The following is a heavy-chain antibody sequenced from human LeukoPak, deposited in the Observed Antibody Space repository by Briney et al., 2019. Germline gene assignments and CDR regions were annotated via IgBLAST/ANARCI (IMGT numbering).Heavy chain of an antibody. CDR2: INHSGST. CDR1: GGSFSGYY. J-gene: IGHJ5*02. D-gene: IGHD6-19*01. CDR3: ARGGYYSSGWYVGWFDP. Sequence: SETLSLTCAVYGGSFSGYYWSWIRQPPGKGLEWIGEINHSGSTNYNPSLKSRVTISVDTSKNQFSLKLSSVTAEDTAVYYCARGGYYSSGWYVGWFDPWGQGTLVTAS. V-gene: IGHV4-34*01.